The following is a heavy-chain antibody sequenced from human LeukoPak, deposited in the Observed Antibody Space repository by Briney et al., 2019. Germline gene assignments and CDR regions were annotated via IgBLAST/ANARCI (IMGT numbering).Heavy chain of an antibody. CDR3: AKDANYYDSSGYLIPFDY. V-gene: IGHV3-23*01. J-gene: IGHJ4*02. CDR2: ISGSGRTT. CDR1: GFTFSKFA. Sequence: PGGSLRVSCAASGFTFSKFAMSWVRQAPGKGLEWVASISGSGRTTYYPDSVKGRFNISRDNSKNILYLEMNSLPVEDTAVYSCAKDANYYDSSGYLIPFDYWGQGTLVTVAS. D-gene: IGHD3-22*01.